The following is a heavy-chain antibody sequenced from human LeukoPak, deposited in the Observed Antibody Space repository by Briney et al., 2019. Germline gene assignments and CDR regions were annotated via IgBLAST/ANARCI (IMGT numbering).Heavy chain of an antibody. CDR2: IKTDGSIT. V-gene: IGHV3-74*01. CDR1: GFTFSTYA. D-gene: IGHD2-21*02. Sequence: PGGSLRVSCAASGFTFSTYAMSWVRQDPGKGLAWVSCIKTDGSITAYAGSVKGRFTISRDNAKNTLYLQMNSLRADDTAVYYCARDGDAPMTDFDYWGQGTLVTVSS. CDR3: ARDGDAPMTDFDY. J-gene: IGHJ4*02.